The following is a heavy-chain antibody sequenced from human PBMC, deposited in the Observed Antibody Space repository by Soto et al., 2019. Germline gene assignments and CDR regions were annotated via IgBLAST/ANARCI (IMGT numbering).Heavy chain of an antibody. J-gene: IGHJ4*02. CDR1: GGSISSYY. Sequence: SETLSLTCTVSGGSISSYYWSWIRQPPGKGLEWIGYIYYSGSTNYNPSLKSRVTISVDTSKNQFSLKLSSVTAADTAVYYCARGYPYYDFWSGYYDYWGQGTLVTVSS. CDR2: IYYSGST. CDR3: ARGYPYYDFWSGYYDY. V-gene: IGHV4-59*01. D-gene: IGHD3-3*01.